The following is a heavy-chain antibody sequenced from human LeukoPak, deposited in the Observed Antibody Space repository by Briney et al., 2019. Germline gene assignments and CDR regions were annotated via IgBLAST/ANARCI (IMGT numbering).Heavy chain of an antibody. J-gene: IGHJ4*02. CDR2: IYYSGST. D-gene: IGHD2-15*01. V-gene: IGHV4-39*01. Sequence: SETLSLTCTVSGGSISSSSYYWGWIRQPPGKGLEWIGSIYYSGSTYYNPSLKSRVTISVDTSKNLFSLKLSSVTAADTAVYYCALTDCSGGSCYSVRFDHWGQGTLVTVSS. CDR3: ALTDCSGGSCYSVRFDH. CDR1: GGSISSSSYY.